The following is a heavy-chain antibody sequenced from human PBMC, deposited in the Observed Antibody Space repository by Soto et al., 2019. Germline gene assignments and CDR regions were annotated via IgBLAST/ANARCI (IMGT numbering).Heavy chain of an antibody. J-gene: IGHJ4*02. Sequence: GGSLRLSCVGSGLTLQSYAMSWVRQAPGKGLQWVSGINSGGSVYYADSVKGRFSISKDNSKNTLYLQMYSLRVDDTAVYYCATPRARDYDFWTGFHSWGQGTLVTVSS. D-gene: IGHD3-3*01. CDR3: ATPRARDYDFWTGFHS. CDR1: GLTLQSYA. V-gene: IGHV3-23*01. CDR2: INSGGSV.